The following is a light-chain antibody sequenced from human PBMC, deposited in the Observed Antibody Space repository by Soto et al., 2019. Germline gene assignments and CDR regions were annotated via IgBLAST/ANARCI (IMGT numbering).Light chain of an antibody. V-gene: IGKV3-15*01. Sequence: EIVRTQSPATLSVSPGERATLSCRASQSVSSTVGWYQQKPGQAPRLLIYGASTRAFAIPARFSGSGSGTEFTLNIRSMQSEDFAVYYCQQYKDWPTTFGQGTKVDIK. J-gene: IGKJ1*01. CDR1: QSVSST. CDR3: QQYKDWPTT. CDR2: GAS.